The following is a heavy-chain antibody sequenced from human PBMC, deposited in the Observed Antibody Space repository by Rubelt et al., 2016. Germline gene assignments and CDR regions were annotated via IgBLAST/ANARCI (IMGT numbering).Heavy chain of an antibody. CDR1: GGSISSSSYY. CDR3: ARGRFLEWLPPDY. J-gene: IGHJ4*02. CDR2: IYYSGST. V-gene: IGHV4-39*01. Sequence: QLQLQESGPGLVKPSETLSLTCTVSGGSISSSSYYWGWIRQPPGKGLEWIGSIYYSGSTYYNTSLKSAVTISVDTVKSQFSLKLSSVTAADTAVYYCARGRFLEWLPPDYWGQGTLVTVSS. D-gene: IGHD3-3*01.